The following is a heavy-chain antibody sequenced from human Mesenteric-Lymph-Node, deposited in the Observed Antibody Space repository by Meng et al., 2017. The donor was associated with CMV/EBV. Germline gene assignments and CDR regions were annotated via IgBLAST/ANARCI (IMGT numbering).Heavy chain of an antibody. Sequence: GESLKISCAASGFTFSDYYMSWIRQAPGKGLEWVSYISSSGSTIYYADSVKGRFTISRDNAKNSLYLQMNSLRAEDTAVYYCARRPSSSWYEDYYYYGMDVWGQGTTVTVSS. CDR2: ISSSGSTI. CDR1: GFTFSDYY. D-gene: IGHD6-13*01. CDR3: ARRPSSSWYEDYYYYGMDV. V-gene: IGHV3-11*04. J-gene: IGHJ6*02.